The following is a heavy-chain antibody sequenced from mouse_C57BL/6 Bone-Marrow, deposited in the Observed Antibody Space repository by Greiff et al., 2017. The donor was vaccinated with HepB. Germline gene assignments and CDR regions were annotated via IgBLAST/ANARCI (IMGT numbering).Heavy chain of an antibody. CDR3: ARPSYYSNSYYFDY. CDR1: GFTFSSYG. CDR2: ISSGGSYT. V-gene: IGHV5-6*01. J-gene: IGHJ2*01. D-gene: IGHD2-5*01. Sequence: EVQGVESGGDLVKPGGSLKLSCAASGFTFSSYGMSWVRQTPDKRLEWVATISSGGSYTYYPDSVKGRFTISRDNAKNTLYLQMSSLKSEDTAMYYCARPSYYSNSYYFDYWGQGTTLTVSS.